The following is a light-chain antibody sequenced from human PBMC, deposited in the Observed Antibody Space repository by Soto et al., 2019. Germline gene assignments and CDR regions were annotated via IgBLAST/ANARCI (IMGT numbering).Light chain of an antibody. CDR1: SSDVGGYNY. CDR2: EVS. J-gene: IGLJ1*01. V-gene: IGLV2-8*01. Sequence: QSVLPQPPSASGSPGQSVTISCTGTSSDVGGYNYVSWYQQHPGKAPKLMIYEVSKRPSGVPDRFSGSKSGNTASLTVSGLQAEDEADYYCSSYAGSNGGVFGTGTKLTVL. CDR3: SSYAGSNGGV.